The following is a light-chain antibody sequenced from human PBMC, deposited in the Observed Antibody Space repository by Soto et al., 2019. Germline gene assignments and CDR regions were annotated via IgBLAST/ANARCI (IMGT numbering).Light chain of an antibody. J-gene: IGLJ1*01. CDR1: GSDIGFYNY. CDR2: EVT. CDR3: SSYAGTHNHHV. V-gene: IGLV2-8*01. Sequence: QSVLTQPPSASGSPGQSVTISCTGSGSDIGFYNYVSWYQQHPGKVPKLLIYEVTKRPSGVPDRFSGSKSGNTASLTVSGLQAEDEADYYCSSYAGTHNHHVFGRGTKV.